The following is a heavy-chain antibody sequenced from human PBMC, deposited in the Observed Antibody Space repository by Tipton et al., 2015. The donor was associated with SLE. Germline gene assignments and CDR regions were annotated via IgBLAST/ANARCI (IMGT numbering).Heavy chain of an antibody. V-gene: IGHV4-59*12. J-gene: IGHJ5*02. CDR1: GGSISSYY. CDR2: IYYSGST. CDR3: ARGESGGLDP. D-gene: IGHD6-19*01. Sequence: TLSLTCTVSGGSISSYYWSWIRQPPGKGMEWIGYIYYSGSTNYNPSLKSRVTISVDTSKNQFSLKLCSVTAADTAVYYCARGESGGLDPWGQGTLVTVSS.